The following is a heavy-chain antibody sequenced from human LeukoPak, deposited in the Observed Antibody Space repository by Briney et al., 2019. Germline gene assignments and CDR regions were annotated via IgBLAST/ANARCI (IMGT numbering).Heavy chain of an antibody. Sequence: GGSLRLSCEASGFAFSSHSMNWVRQAPGKGLEWVSSISSSSSYIYYADSVKGRFTISRDNAKNSLYLQMNSLRAEDTAVYYCARAGSGSYYLDYWGKGTLVTVSS. J-gene: IGHJ4*02. V-gene: IGHV3-21*01. CDR1: GFAFSSHS. CDR2: ISSSSSYI. D-gene: IGHD3-10*01. CDR3: ARAGSGSYYLDY.